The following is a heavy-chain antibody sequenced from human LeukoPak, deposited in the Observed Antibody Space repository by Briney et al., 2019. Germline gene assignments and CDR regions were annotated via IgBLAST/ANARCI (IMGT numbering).Heavy chain of an antibody. D-gene: IGHD1-1*01. V-gene: IGHV1-18*01. Sequence: EASVTVSCKTSGYIFTDYGISWMRQAPGQGLEWMGYVSAHNGNTNYIQRLQGRVTMTTDTSTNTAYMELRSLTSDDTAVYYCSRSGPRDNWNDDFWGQGTLVTVSS. CDR1: GYIFTDYG. J-gene: IGHJ4*02. CDR3: SRSGPRDNWNDDF. CDR2: VSAHNGNT.